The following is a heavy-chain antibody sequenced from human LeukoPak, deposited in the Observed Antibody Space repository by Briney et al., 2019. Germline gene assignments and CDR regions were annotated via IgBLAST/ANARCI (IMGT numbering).Heavy chain of an antibody. CDR3: ARVPRYCSGGSCYHFDY. Sequence: GGSLRLSCAASGFTFSSYVMTWVRQAPGKGLEWVSSIDSVTATTFYADSVKGRFTISRDNSKNTLYLQMNSLRVEDTAVYYCARVPRYCSGGSCYHFDYWGQGTLVTVSS. V-gene: IGHV3-23*01. CDR2: IDSVTATT. J-gene: IGHJ4*02. D-gene: IGHD2-15*01. CDR1: GFTFSSYV.